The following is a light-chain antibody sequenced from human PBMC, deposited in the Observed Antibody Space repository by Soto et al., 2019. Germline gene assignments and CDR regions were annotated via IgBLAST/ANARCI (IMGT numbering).Light chain of an antibody. J-gene: IGKJ2*02. CDR2: AAS. Sequence: DIQMPQSTSSLSASVGDRVTITCRASQSSSKYLNWYQKKVGKAPKLLIYAASSLHSGVPSRFSGSGSGTAFPLTISSLQPEDVETYYCQQSDSTPRTLGQWTKLEI. CDR3: QQSDSTPRT. CDR1: QSSSKY. V-gene: IGKV1-39*01.